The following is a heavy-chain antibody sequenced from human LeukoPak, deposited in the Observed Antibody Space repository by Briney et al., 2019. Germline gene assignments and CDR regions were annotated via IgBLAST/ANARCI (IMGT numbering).Heavy chain of an antibody. Sequence: SEALSLTCTVAGGSISSYYWRWIRRPPGGGLVWIGYIYYSGSTNYNPSLKSRVTISVDTSKNQFSLKLSSVTAADTAVYYCARESTTGTTFNNWFDPWGQGTLVTVSS. D-gene: IGHD1-1*01. CDR2: IYYSGST. CDR1: GGSISSYY. J-gene: IGHJ5*02. CDR3: ARESTTGTTFNNWFDP. V-gene: IGHV4-59*01.